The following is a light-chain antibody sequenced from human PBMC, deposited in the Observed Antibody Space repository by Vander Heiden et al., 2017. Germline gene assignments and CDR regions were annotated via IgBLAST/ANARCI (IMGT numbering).Light chain of an antibody. CDR2: GAS. CDR3: QQYYKWPSYT. V-gene: IGKV3-15*01. J-gene: IGKJ2*01. CDR1: QSVSSN. Sequence: EIVMTQSPATLSVSPGERATLSCRASQSVSSNLAWYQQKPGQTPRLLIYGASTRATGIPARFSGSGSGTEFTLTISSLQSEDFAVYYCQQYYKWPSYTFGQGTKVEIK.